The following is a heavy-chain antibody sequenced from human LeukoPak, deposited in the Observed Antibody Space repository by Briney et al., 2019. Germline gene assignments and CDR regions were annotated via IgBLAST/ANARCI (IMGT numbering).Heavy chain of an antibody. CDR3: ARHPDYYDSSGSNWFDP. CDR1: GGSITSYY. V-gene: IGHV4-59*08. CDR2: IYYSGST. Sequence: SETLSLTCTVSGGSITSYYWNWIRQPPGKGLEWIRYIYYSGSTNYNPSLNSRVTISVDTSKNQFSLRLSSVTAADTAVYYCARHPDYYDSSGSNWFDPWGQGTLVTVSS. D-gene: IGHD3-22*01. J-gene: IGHJ5*02.